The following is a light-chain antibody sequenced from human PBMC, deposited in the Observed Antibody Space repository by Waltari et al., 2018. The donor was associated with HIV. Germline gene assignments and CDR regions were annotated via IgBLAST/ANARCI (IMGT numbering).Light chain of an antibody. J-gene: IGKJ3*01. V-gene: IGKV1-39*01. Sequence: DIQMTQSPSSLPASVGDRLTITCRASQPINRDLNWYQQKPGQGPTLLISAASTLESGVPSRFSGSVSGAEFTLSISSVQPEDFATYYCLQTYGSPLTFGPGTTLEVK. CDR1: QPINRD. CDR2: AAS. CDR3: LQTYGSPLT.